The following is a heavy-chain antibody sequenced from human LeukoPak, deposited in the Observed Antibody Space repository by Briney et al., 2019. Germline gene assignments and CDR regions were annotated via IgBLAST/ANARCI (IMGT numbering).Heavy chain of an antibody. V-gene: IGHV4-31*03. J-gene: IGHJ5*01. CDR3: ARGLGILTETENWFDP. Sequence: SETLSLTCTVSGGSISSGGYYWSWIRQHPGTGLEWIGYIYYSGSTYYNPSLKSRVTISVDTSKNQFSLKLSSVTAADTAVYYCARGLGILTETENWFDPWGQGTTVTVSS. CDR1: GGSISSGGYY. D-gene: IGHD3-9*01. CDR2: IYYSGST.